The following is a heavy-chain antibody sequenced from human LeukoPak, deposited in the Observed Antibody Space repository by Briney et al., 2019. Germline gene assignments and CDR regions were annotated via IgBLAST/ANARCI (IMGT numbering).Heavy chain of an antibody. J-gene: IGHJ3*02. V-gene: IGHV4-30-2*01. CDR3: ASQEHCSRTSCYTDDAFDI. CDR2: IYHSGST. D-gene: IGHD2-2*02. Sequence: SETLSLTSTVSGGSISSGGYYWSWIRQPPGKGLEWIGYIYHSGSTYYNPSLKSRVTISVDRSKNQFSLKLSSVTAADTAVYYCASQEHCSRTSCYTDDAFDIWGQGTMVTVSS. CDR1: GGSISSGGYY.